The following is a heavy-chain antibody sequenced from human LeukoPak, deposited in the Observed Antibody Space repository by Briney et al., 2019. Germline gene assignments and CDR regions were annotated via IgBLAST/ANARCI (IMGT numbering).Heavy chain of an antibody. D-gene: IGHD3-9*01. CDR2: INPNSGGT. CDR3: ARVEYDILTGVFDY. J-gene: IGHJ4*02. CDR1: GYTFTGYY. V-gene: IGHV1-2*02. Sequence: ASVKVSCKASGYTFTGYYMHWVRQAPGQGLEWMGWINPNSGGTNYAQKFQGRVTMTRDTSTSTAYMELSRLRSDDTAVYYCARVEYDILTGVFDYWGQGTLVTVSS.